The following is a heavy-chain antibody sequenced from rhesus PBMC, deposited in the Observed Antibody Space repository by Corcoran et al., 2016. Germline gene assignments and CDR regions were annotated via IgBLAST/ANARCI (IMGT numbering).Heavy chain of an antibody. D-gene: IGHD6-25*01. Sequence: QLQLQESGPGLVKPSETLSLTCVVSGGSFRGSWWNGIRQPPGKGLEWIGRIDSSGSTDYNPSLKSRVTISRDTSKNQFSLKLSSVTAADTAVYYCARARYTGSWNLDYWGQGVLVTVSS. V-gene: IGHV4-160*01. CDR2: IDSSGST. CDR1: GGSFRGSW. J-gene: IGHJ4*01. CDR3: ARARYTGSWNLDY.